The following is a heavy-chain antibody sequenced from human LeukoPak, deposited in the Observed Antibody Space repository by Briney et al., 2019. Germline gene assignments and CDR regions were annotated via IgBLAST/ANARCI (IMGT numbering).Heavy chain of an antibody. D-gene: IGHD3-22*01. CDR2: ISSSSSTI. V-gene: IGHV3-48*01. CDR1: GFTFSSYS. J-gene: IGHJ4*02. Sequence: WGSLRLSCAASGFTFSSYSMNWVRQAPGKGLEWVSYISSSSSTIYYADSVKGRFTISRDNAKNSLYLQMNSLRAEDTAVYYCATSRYDSSGYYGIIAYWGQGTLVTVSS. CDR3: ATSRYDSSGYYGIIAY.